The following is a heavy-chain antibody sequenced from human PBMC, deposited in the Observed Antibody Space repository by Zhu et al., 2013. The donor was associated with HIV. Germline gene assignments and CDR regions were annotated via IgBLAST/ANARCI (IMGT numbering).Heavy chain of an antibody. CDR3: ARDQVAGPFDY. V-gene: IGHV1-18*04. J-gene: IGHJ4*02. Sequence: QAQLVQSGAEVQKPGASVKVSCKASGYHFPGYYIHWVRQAPGQGLEWMGWISSYNGNTNYAQMLQGRVTMTTDTSTSTAYMDLRSLRSDDTAVYYCARDQVAGPFDYWGQGTLVTVSS. CDR2: ISSYNGNT. CDR1: GYHFPGYY. D-gene: IGHD6-19*01.